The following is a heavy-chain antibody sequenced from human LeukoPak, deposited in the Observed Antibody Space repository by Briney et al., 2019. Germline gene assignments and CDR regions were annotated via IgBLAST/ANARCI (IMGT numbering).Heavy chain of an antibody. Sequence: ASVKVSCKASGYTFTGYYMHWVRQAPGQGLEWMGWINPNSGGTNYAQKFQGRVTMTRDTSISTAYMELSRLRSDDTAVYYCARILVGETLPYYFDYWGQGTLVTVSS. V-gene: IGHV1-2*02. J-gene: IGHJ4*02. CDR2: INPNSGGT. D-gene: IGHD3-10*01. CDR1: GYTFTGYY. CDR3: ARILVGETLPYYFDY.